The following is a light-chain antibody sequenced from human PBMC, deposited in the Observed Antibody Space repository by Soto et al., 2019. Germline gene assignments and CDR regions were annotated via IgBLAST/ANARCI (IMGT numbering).Light chain of an antibody. CDR2: SAS. CDR3: KPHGVYPSA. CDR1: QDIAIY. Sequence: IQLTQSPSSLSASVGDRVTITCRASQDIAIYLACYQQKPGEAPKLLIYSASTLYGGVPSRFSGSLSVTDFAHTITSLPAEHYATHYCKPHGVYPSAFGGGTK. V-gene: IGKV1-9*01. J-gene: IGKJ4*01.